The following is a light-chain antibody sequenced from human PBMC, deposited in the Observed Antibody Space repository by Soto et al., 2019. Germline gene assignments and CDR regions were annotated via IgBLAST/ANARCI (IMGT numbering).Light chain of an antibody. CDR2: AAS. V-gene: IGKV1-39*01. CDR3: QQSYSTPPWT. J-gene: IGKJ1*01. Sequence: DIQMTQSPSSLSASVGDRVTITCRASQSISSYLNWYQQKPGKAPKLLIYAASSLQSGVPSRFSGSGSGTDFTLTISSLQPEEFATYSCQQSYSTPPWTFGQGTKVDIK. CDR1: QSISSY.